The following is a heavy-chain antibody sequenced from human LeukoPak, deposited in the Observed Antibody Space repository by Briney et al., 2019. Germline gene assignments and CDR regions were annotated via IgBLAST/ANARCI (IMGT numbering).Heavy chain of an antibody. V-gene: IGHV4-39*01. CDR3: ARVYWYFDL. CDR1: GGSISSSSHY. CDR2: IYYSGST. Sequence: PSETLSLTCTVSGGSISSSSHYWGWIRQPPGKGLEWIGSIYYSGSTYYNPSLKSRVTISVDTSKNQFSLKLSSVTAADTAVYYCARVYWYFDLWGRGTLVTVSS. J-gene: IGHJ2*01.